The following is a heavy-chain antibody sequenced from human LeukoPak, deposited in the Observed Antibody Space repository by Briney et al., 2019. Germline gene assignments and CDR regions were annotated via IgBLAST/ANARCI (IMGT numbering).Heavy chain of an antibody. CDR2: INPNSGGT. Sequence: ASVKVSCKASGYTSTGYYMHWVRQAPGQGLEWMGWINPNSGGTNYAQDFQGRVALTRDTSISTAYMELSRLTSDDTAVYYCARAKYEYCSSTSCYPGFDYWGQGTLVTVSS. J-gene: IGHJ4*02. CDR3: ARAKYEYCSSTSCYPGFDY. CDR1: GYTSTGYY. D-gene: IGHD2-2*01. V-gene: IGHV1-2*02.